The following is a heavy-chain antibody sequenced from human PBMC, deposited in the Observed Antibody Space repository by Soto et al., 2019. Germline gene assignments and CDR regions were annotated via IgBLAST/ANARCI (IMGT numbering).Heavy chain of an antibody. CDR1: GFTFSSYS. CDR3: ARDDDSSGYYQKNFDY. D-gene: IGHD3-22*01. CDR2: ISSSSSTI. V-gene: IGHV3-48*01. Sequence: GGSLRLSCAASGFTFSSYSMNWVRQAPGKGLEWVSYISSSSSTIYYADSVKGRFTISRDNAKNSLYLQMNSLRAEDTAVYYCARDDDSSGYYQKNFDYWGQGTLVTVSS. J-gene: IGHJ4*02.